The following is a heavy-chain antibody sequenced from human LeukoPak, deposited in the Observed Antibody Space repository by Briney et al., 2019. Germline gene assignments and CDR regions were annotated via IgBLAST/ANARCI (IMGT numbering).Heavy chain of an antibody. Sequence: SETLSLTYTVSGGSISSSNYYWGWIRQPPGKGLECIGNIYYSGSTYYKPSLKTGVPISVDTSQHQLSLKLTSVPAADTAVYYCARHASVDGNWPRPLDYWGQGSLVTVSS. V-gene: IGHV4-39*01. CDR1: GGSISSSNYY. D-gene: IGHD6-19*01. CDR2: IYYSGST. CDR3: ARHASVDGNWPRPLDY. J-gene: IGHJ4*02.